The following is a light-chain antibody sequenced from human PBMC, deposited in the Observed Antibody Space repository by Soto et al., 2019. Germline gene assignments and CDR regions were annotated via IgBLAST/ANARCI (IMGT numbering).Light chain of an antibody. CDR2: EGS. J-gene: IGLJ2*01. Sequence: QSALTQPASVSGSPGQSITISCTGTSSDVGSYNLVSWYQQHPGKAPKLMIYEGSKRPSGVSNRFSGSKSVNTASLTISGLQAEYEADYYCCSYAGSSTFVVFGGGTKLTVL. CDR3: CSYAGSSTFVV. CDR1: SSDVGSYNL. V-gene: IGLV2-23*03.